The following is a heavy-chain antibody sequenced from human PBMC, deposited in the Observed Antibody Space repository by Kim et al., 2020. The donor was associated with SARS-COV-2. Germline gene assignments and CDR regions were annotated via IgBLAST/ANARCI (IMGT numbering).Heavy chain of an antibody. D-gene: IGHD6-19*01. CDR3: ARHVPTSSGRFDY. CDR2: ISDSGST. CDR1: GDSIRSSGSY. J-gene: IGHJ4*02. V-gene: IGHV4-39*01. Sequence: SETLSLTCTVSGDSIRSSGSYWGWIRQPPGKGLEWIESISDSGSTFNNPSLKSRATISVVRSKNQFSLKLSSVTAADTAVYYCARHVPTSSGRFDYWCQG.